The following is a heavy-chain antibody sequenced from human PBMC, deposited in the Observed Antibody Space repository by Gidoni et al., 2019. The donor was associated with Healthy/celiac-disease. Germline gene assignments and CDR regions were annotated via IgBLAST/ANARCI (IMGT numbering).Heavy chain of an antibody. D-gene: IGHD3-3*01. Sequence: EVQLVESGGGLVKPGGSLRLSCAASGFTFSSYSMNWVRQAPGKGLEWVSSISSSSSYIYYADSVKGRFTISRDNAKNSLYLQMNSLRAEDTAVYYCARDHEIRTEYYFDYWGQGTLVTVSS. J-gene: IGHJ4*02. CDR3: ARDHEIRTEYYFDY. CDR2: ISSSSSYI. CDR1: GFTFSSYS. V-gene: IGHV3-21*01.